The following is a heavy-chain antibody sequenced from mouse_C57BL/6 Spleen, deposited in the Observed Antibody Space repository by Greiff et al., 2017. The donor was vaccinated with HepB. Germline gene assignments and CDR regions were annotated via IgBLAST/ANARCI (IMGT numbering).Heavy chain of an antibody. CDR2: ISSGGDYI. Sequence: DVHLVESGEGLVKPGGSLKLSCAASGFTFSSYAMSWVRQTPEKRLEWVAYISSGGDYIYYADTVKGRFTISRDNARNTLYLQMNSLKSEDTAMYYCTRDHQLAFDYWGQGTTLTVSS. CDR3: TRDHQLAFDY. V-gene: IGHV5-9-1*02. D-gene: IGHD4-1*02. CDR1: GFTFSSYA. J-gene: IGHJ2*01.